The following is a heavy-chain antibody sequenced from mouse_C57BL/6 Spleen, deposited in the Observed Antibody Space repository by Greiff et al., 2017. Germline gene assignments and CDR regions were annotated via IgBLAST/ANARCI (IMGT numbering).Heavy chain of an antibody. Sequence: VKLMESGPGLVAPSQSLSITCTVSGFSLTSYGVDWVRQSPGKGLEWLGVIWGVGSTNYNSALKSRLSISKDNSKSQVFLKMNSLQTDDTAMYYCATRITTVVAGRLDWYFDVWGTGTTVTVSS. CDR1: GFSLTSYG. V-gene: IGHV2-6*01. CDR2: IWGVGST. CDR3: ATRITTVVAGRLDWYFDV. D-gene: IGHD1-1*01. J-gene: IGHJ1*03.